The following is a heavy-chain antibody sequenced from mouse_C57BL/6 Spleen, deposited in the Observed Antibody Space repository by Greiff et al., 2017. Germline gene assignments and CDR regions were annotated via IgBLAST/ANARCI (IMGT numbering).Heavy chain of an antibody. J-gene: IGHJ4*01. V-gene: IGHV1-15*01. Sequence: QVQLKQSGAELVRPGASVTLSCKASGYTFTDYEMHWVKQTPVHGLEWIGAIDPETGGTAYKQKFKGKAILTADKSSSTAYMELRSLTSEDSAVYYCTRGGHLLLRQNYAMDYWGQGTSVTVSS. D-gene: IGHD1-1*01. CDR1: GYTFTDYE. CDR3: TRGGHLLLRQNYAMDY. CDR2: IDPETGGT.